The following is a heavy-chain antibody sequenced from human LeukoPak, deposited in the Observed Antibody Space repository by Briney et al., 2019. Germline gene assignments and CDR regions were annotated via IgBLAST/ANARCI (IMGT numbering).Heavy chain of an antibody. J-gene: IGHJ4*02. CDR2: IYYRGKN. Sequence: SETLSLTCTVYADSVTLYYWSWNRQPPGKGLEWIGYIYYRGKNNYNPSLKSRVTISVDTSKNQCSLKLSSVTAADTAVYYCARYIPGRHYFDNWGQGTLVTVSS. D-gene: IGHD6-6*01. CDR3: ARYIPGRHYFDN. V-gene: IGHV4-59*02. CDR1: ADSVTLYY.